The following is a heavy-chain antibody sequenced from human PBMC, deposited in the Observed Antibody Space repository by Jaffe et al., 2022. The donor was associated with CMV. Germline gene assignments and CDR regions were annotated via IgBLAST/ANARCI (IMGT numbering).Heavy chain of an antibody. V-gene: IGHV3-21*01. CDR1: GFTFSSYS. Sequence: EVQLVESGGGLVKPGGSLRLSCAASGFTFSSYSMNWVRQAPGKGLEWVSSISSSSSYIYYADSVKGRFTISRDNAKNSLYLQMNSLRAEDTAVYYCARGWPGYCSGGSCYAIDYWGQGTLVTVSS. CDR3: ARGWPGYCSGGSCYAIDY. J-gene: IGHJ4*02. CDR2: ISSSSSYI. D-gene: IGHD2-15*01.